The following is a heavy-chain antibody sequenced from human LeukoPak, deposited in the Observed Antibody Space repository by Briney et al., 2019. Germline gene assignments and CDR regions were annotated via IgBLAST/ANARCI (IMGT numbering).Heavy chain of an antibody. V-gene: IGHV3-66*01. J-gene: IGHJ4*02. CDR3: ARDSGSSEYYFDY. CDR2: IYSDGST. D-gene: IGHD1-26*01. Sequence: GGSLRLSCAASGFTVSTNYMNWVRQAPGKGLEWVSLIYSDGSTYYADSVKGRFTISRDNSKNTLYLQMNSLRAEDTAVYYCARDSGSSEYYFDYWGQGTLVTVSS. CDR1: GFTVSTNY.